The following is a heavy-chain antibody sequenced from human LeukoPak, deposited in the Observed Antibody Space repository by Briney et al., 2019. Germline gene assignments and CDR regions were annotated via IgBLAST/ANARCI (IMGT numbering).Heavy chain of an antibody. J-gene: IGHJ4*02. V-gene: IGHV1-18*04. D-gene: IGHD4-17*01. CDR1: GYTFTGYY. Sequence: ASVKVSCKASGYTFTGYYMHWVRQAPGQGLEWMGWISAYNGNTNYAQKLQGRVTMTTDTSTSTAYMELRSLRSDDTAVYYCAECTVTTCYWGQGTLVTVSS. CDR2: ISAYNGNT. CDR3: AECTVTTCY.